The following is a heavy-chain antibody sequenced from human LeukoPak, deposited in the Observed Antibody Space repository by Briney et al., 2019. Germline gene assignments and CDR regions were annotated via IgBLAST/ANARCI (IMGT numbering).Heavy chain of an antibody. CDR3: AKASSGWNEYYYYGMDV. CDR2: ISGSGGST. CDR1: GFTFNSYA. Sequence: PGGSLRLSCAASGFTFNSYAMSWVRQAPGKGLEWGSAISGSGGSTYYADSVKGRFTISRDNSKNTLYLQMNSLRAEDTAVYYCAKASSGWNEYYYYGMDVWGQGTTVTVSS. D-gene: IGHD6-19*01. J-gene: IGHJ6*02. V-gene: IGHV3-23*01.